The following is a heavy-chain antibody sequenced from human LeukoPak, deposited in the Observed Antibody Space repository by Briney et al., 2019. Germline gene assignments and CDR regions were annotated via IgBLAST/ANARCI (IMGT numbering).Heavy chain of an antibody. CDR3: ARGKAARRTNWFDP. Sequence: ASVKVSCKASGYTFTSYDIKWVRQATGQGLEWMGWMNPNSGNTGYAQKFQGGVTMTRNTSISTAYMELSSLRSEDTAVYYCARGKAARRTNWFDPWGQGTLVTVSS. V-gene: IGHV1-8*01. D-gene: IGHD6-6*01. J-gene: IGHJ5*02. CDR1: GYTFTSYD. CDR2: MNPNSGNT.